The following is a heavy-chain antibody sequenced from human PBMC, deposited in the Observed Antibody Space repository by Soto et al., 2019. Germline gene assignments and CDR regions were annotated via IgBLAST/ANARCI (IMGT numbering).Heavy chain of an antibody. CDR1: GGSISSSNW. V-gene: IGHV4-4*02. J-gene: IGHJ4*02. Sequence: QVQLQESGPGLVKPSGTLSLTCAVSGGSISSSNWWSWVRQPPGKGLEWIGAVSHSGSTNYNPTLKTRVTLSVDKSTHQFPLTASSVTAADTAVYYCARSFSGSFAALEYWGQGTLVTVSS. CDR2: VSHSGST. D-gene: IGHD1-26*01. CDR3: ARSFSGSFAALEY.